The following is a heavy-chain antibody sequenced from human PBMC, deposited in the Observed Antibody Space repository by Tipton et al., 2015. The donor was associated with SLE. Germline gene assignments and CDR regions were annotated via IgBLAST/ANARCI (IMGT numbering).Heavy chain of an antibody. D-gene: IGHD4-23*01. CDR3: ARVRWYKGGREYYYGMDV. V-gene: IGHV1-69*05. Sequence: QSGAEVKKPGSSVKVSCKASGGTFSSYAISWVRQAPGQGLEWMGGIIPIFGTANYAQKFQGRVTITTDESTSTAYMELSSLRSEDTAVYYCARVRWYKGGREYYYGMDVWGQGTTVTVSS. J-gene: IGHJ6*02. CDR2: IIPIFGTA. CDR1: GGTFSSYA.